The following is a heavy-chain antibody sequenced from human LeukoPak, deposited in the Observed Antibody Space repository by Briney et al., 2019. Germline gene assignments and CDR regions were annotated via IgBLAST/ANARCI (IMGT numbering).Heavy chain of an antibody. V-gene: IGHV1-2*02. CDR2: INPNSGGT. CDR1: GYTFTGYY. J-gene: IGHJ6*02. Sequence: ASVKVSFKASGYTFTGYYMHWVRQAPGQGLEWMGWINPNSGGTNYVQKFQGRVTMTRDTSISTAYMELSRLRSDGTAVYYCARDSSCTNGVCYTGLMDVWGQGTTVTVSS. D-gene: IGHD2-8*01. CDR3: ARDSSCTNGVCYTGLMDV.